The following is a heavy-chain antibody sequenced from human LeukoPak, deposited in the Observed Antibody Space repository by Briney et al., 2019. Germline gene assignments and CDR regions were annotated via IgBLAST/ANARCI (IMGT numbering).Heavy chain of an antibody. CDR2: INSDGSST. D-gene: IGHD3-3*02. CDR1: GFTFSSYW. V-gene: IGHV3-74*01. J-gene: IGHJ3*02. CDR3: ASRHPIFAFDI. Sequence: GGSLRLSCAASGFTFSSYWMHWVRQAPGKGLVWVSRINSDGSSTSYADSVKGRFTISRDNAKNTLYLQMNSLRAEDTAVYYCASRHPIFAFDIWGQGTMVTVSS.